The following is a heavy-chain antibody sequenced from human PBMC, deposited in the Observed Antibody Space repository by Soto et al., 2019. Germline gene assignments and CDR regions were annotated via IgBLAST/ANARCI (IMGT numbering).Heavy chain of an antibody. J-gene: IGHJ4*02. Sequence: GGSLRLSCAASGFTFSSYSMNWVRQAPGKGLEWVSYISSSSSTIYYADSVNGRFTISRDNAKNSLYLQMNSLRAEDTAVYYCAEDFDYWGQGTLVTVSS. CDR1: GFTFSSYS. CDR2: ISSSSSTI. CDR3: AEDFDY. V-gene: IGHV3-48*01.